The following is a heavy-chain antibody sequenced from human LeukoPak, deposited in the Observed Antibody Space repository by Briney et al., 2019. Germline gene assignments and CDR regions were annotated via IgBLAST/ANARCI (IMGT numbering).Heavy chain of an antibody. V-gene: IGHV3-30*02. CDR3: AKAVGGDGYYFDY. Sequence: GGSLRLSCAASGFTFSSYGMHWVRQAPGKGLERVAFIRYDGSNKYYADSVKGRFTISRDNSKNTLYLQMNSLRAEDTAVYYCAKAVGGDGYYFDYWGQGTLVTVSS. J-gene: IGHJ4*02. CDR2: IRYDGSNK. CDR1: GFTFSSYG. D-gene: IGHD3-16*01.